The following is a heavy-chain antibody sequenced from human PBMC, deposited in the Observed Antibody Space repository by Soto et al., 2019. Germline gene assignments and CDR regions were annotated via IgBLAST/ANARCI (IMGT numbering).Heavy chain of an antibody. CDR1: GFTFSSYA. CDR3: ARERVTMVRGVIITRKGFDY. V-gene: IGHV3-30-3*01. Sequence: QVQLVESGGGVVQPGRSLRLSCAASGFTFSSYAMHWVRQAPGKGLEGVAVISYDGSNKYYADSVKGRFTISRDNSKNTLYLQMNSLRAEDTAVYYCARERVTMVRGVIITRKGFDYWGQGTLVTVSS. CDR2: ISYDGSNK. D-gene: IGHD3-10*01. J-gene: IGHJ4*02.